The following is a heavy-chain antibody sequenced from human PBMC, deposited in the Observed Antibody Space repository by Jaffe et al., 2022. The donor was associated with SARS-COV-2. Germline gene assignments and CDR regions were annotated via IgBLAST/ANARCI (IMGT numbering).Heavy chain of an antibody. CDR3: AKDLGVTPYDYGMDV. CDR1: GFTFSSYG. V-gene: IGHV3-30*18. Sequence: QVQLVESGGGVVQPGRSLRLSCAASGFTFSSYGMHWVRQAPGKGLEWVAVISYDGSNKYYADSVKGRFTISRDNSKNTLYLQMNSLRAEDTAVYYCAKDLGVTPYDYGMDVWGQGTTVTVSS. D-gene: IGHD2-21*02. CDR2: ISYDGSNK. J-gene: IGHJ6*02.